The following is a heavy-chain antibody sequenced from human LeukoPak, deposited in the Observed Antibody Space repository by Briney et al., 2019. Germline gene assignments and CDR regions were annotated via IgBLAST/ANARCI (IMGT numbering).Heavy chain of an antibody. Sequence: SETLSLTCTVSGGSISSSSYYWGWIRQPPGKGLEWIGSTYYSGSTYYNPSLKSRVTISVDTSKNQFSLKLSSVTAADTAVYYCARDPGVGATPFDYWGQGTLVTVSS. J-gene: IGHJ4*02. V-gene: IGHV4-39*07. CDR1: GGSISSSSYY. D-gene: IGHD1-26*01. CDR3: ARDPGVGATPFDY. CDR2: TYYSGST.